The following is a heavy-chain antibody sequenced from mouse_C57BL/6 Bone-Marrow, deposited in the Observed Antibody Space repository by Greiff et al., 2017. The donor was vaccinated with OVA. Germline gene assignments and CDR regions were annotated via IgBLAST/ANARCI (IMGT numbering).Heavy chain of an antibody. Sequence: VKLQESGAELVKPGASVKLSCKASGYTFTSYWMHWVKQRPGQGLEWIGMIHPNSGSTNYNEKFKSKATLTVDKSSSTAYMQLSSLTSEDSAVYYCARWGYYGSSYHFDYWGQGTTLTVSS. CDR3: ARWGYYGSSYHFDY. CDR1: GYTFTSYW. CDR2: IHPNSGST. V-gene: IGHV1-64*01. J-gene: IGHJ2*01. D-gene: IGHD1-1*01.